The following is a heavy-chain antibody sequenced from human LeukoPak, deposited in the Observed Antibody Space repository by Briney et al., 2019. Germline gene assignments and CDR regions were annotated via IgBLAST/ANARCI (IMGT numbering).Heavy chain of an antibody. Sequence: ASVKVSCKASGGTFSSYAINWVRQAPGQGLEWMGGIIPIFGTANYAQKFQGRVTITADESTSTAYMELSSLRSEDTAVYYCARDYSSSWYPNYYYYYGMDVWGQGTTDTVSS. CDR3: ARDYSSSWYPNYYYYYGMDV. CDR1: GGTFSSYA. V-gene: IGHV1-69*13. CDR2: IIPIFGTA. D-gene: IGHD6-13*01. J-gene: IGHJ6*02.